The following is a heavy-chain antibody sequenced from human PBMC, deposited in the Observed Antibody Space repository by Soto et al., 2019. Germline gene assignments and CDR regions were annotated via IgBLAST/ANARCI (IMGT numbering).Heavy chain of an antibody. CDR1: GGSISSGGYS. Sequence: PSEILSLTCAVSGGSISSGGYSWSWIRQPPGKGLEWIGYIYHSGSTYYNPSLKSRVTISVDRSKNQFSLKLSSVTAADTAVYYCARFSTYDSSGYCLDAFDIWGQGTMVTVSS. CDR3: ARFSTYDSSGYCLDAFDI. V-gene: IGHV4-30-2*01. D-gene: IGHD3-22*01. J-gene: IGHJ3*02. CDR2: IYHSGST.